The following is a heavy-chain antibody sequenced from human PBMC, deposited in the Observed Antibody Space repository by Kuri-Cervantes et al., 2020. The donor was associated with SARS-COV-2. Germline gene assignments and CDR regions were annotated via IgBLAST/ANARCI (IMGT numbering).Heavy chain of an antibody. Sequence: SVKVSCKASGFTFTSSAVQWVRQARGQRLEWIGWIVVGSGNTNYAQKFQERVTITRDMSTSTAYMELSSLRSEDTAVYYCARDVSPSSSSDYYYYGMDVWGQGTTVAVSS. V-gene: IGHV1-58*01. CDR1: GFTFTSSA. CDR3: ARDVSPSSSSDYYYYGMDV. CDR2: IVVGSGNT. J-gene: IGHJ6*02. D-gene: IGHD6-6*01.